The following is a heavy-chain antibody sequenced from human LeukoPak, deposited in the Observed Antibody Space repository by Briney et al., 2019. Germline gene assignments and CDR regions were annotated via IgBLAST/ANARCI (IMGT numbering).Heavy chain of an antibody. Sequence: PGGSLRLSCAASGFIFNNYVMNWVRQAPGKGLEWVSSISGSGVNTYYADSVKGRFTISRDNSRNTLHLQMNSLRADDTAVYYCTKANTAVAAFGYFDLWGRGTLVTVSS. J-gene: IGHJ2*01. CDR2: ISGSGVNT. CDR3: TKANTAVAAFGYFDL. D-gene: IGHD6-19*01. V-gene: IGHV3-23*01. CDR1: GFIFNNYV.